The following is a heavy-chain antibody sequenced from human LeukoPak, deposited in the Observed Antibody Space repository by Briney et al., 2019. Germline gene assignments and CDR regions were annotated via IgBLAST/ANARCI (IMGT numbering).Heavy chain of an antibody. J-gene: IGHJ4*02. CDR3: ARDVGGCFDY. CDR2: IWYDGSNK. CDR1: GFTFSSYS. Sequence: GGSLRLSCAASGFTFSSYSMNWVRQAPGKGLEWVAVIWYDGSNKYYADSVKGRFTISRDNSKNTLYLQMNSLRAEDTAVYYCARDVGGCFDYWGQGTLVTVSS. V-gene: IGHV3-33*08. D-gene: IGHD3-16*01.